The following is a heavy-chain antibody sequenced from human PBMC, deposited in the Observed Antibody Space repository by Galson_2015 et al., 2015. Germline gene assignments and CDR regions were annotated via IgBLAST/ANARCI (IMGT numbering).Heavy chain of an antibody. CDR1: GYTFTSYD. D-gene: IGHD5-12*01. J-gene: IGHJ4*02. CDR2: MNPNSGNT. Sequence: SVKVSCKASGYTFTSYDINWVRQATGQGLEWMGWMNPNSGNTGYAQKFQGRVTMTRNTSISTAHMELSSLRSEDTAVYYCASTAVSSGYDLTDDYWGQGTLVTVSS. CDR3: ASTAVSSGYDLTDDY. V-gene: IGHV1-8*01.